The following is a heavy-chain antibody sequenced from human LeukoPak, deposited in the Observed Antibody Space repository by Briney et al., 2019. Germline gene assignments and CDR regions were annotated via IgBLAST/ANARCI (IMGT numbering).Heavy chain of an antibody. Sequence: SETLSLTCTVSGXSISSSSYYWGWIRQPPGKGLEWIGSIYYSGSTYYNPSLKSRVTISVDTSKNQFSLKPSSVTAADTAVYYCASIVVVPAAIGNFDYWGQGTLVTVSS. CDR3: ASIVVVPAAIGNFDY. CDR2: IYYSGST. D-gene: IGHD2-2*01. J-gene: IGHJ4*02. CDR1: GXSISSSSYY. V-gene: IGHV4-39*01.